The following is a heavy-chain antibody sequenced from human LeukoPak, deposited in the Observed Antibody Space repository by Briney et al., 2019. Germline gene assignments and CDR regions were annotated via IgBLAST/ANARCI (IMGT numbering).Heavy chain of an antibody. Sequence: QSGGSLRLSCAASGFTFSSFGMNWVRQAPRKGLEWVSYISSSSSAIYYADSVKGRFIISRDNAKNSLYLQMNSLRDEDTAVYYCARERAASNWGQGTLVTVSS. V-gene: IGHV3-48*02. J-gene: IGHJ4*02. CDR1: GFTFSSFG. CDR3: ARERAASN. CDR2: ISSSSSAI.